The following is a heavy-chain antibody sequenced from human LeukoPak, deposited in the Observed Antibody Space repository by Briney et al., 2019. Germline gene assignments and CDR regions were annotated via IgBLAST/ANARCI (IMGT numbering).Heavy chain of an antibody. J-gene: IGHJ4*02. CDR1: GGSISSYY. CDR2: IYTSGST. V-gene: IGHV4-4*08. Sequence: SETLSLTCTVAGGSISSYYWSWIRQPPGKGLEWIGYIYTSGSTNYNPSLKSRVTISVDTSKNQFSLKLSSVTAADTAVYYCARLTVVTIFDYWGQGTLVTVSP. D-gene: IGHD4-23*01. CDR3: ARLTVVTIFDY.